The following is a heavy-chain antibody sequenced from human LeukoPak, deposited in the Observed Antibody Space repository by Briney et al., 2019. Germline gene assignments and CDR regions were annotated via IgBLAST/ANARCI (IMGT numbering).Heavy chain of an antibody. Sequence: ASVKVSCKVSGYTLTELSMHWVRQAPGNGLEWMGGFDPEDGETIYAQKFQGRVTMTEDTSTDTAYMELSSLRSEDTAVYYCAPEALSGSYYYYYYGMDVWGQGTTVTVSS. CDR3: APEALSGSYYYYYYGMDV. CDR1: GYTLTELS. D-gene: IGHD1-26*01. CDR2: FDPEDGET. V-gene: IGHV1-24*01. J-gene: IGHJ6*02.